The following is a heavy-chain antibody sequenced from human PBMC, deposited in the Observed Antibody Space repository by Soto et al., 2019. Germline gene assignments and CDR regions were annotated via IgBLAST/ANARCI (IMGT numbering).Heavy chain of an antibody. CDR2: ISAYNGNT. V-gene: IGHV1-18*01. CDR1: GYTFTSYG. CDR3: ARDRKVAVAGGDAFDI. Sequence: ASVKVSCKASGYTFTSYGISWVRQAPGQGLEWMGWISAYNGNTNYAQKLQGRVTMTTDTSTSTAYMELRSLRADDTAVYYCARDRKVAVAGGDAFDIWGQGTMVTVSS. J-gene: IGHJ3*02. D-gene: IGHD6-19*01.